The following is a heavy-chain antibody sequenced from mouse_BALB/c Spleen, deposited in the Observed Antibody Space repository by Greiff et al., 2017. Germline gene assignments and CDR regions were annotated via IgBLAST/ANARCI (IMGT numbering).Heavy chain of an antibody. Sequence: QVQLQQSGPGLVQPSQSLSITCTVSGFSLTSYGVHWVRQSPGQGLEWLGVIWSGGSTDYNAAFISRLSISKDNSKSQVFFKMNSLQANDTAIYYCARGSNRSFAYWGQGTLVTVSA. D-gene: IGHD2-14*01. V-gene: IGHV2-2*02. CDR3: ARGSNRSFAY. J-gene: IGHJ3*01. CDR1: GFSLTSYG. CDR2: IWSGGST.